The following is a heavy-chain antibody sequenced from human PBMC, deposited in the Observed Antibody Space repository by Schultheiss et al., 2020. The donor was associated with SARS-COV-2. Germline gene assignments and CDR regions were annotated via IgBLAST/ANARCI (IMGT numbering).Heavy chain of an antibody. CDR2: ISAYNGNT. V-gene: IGHV1-18*01. CDR1: GYTFTSQG. Sequence: ASVKVSCKASGYTFTSQGISWVRQAPGQGLEWMGWISAYNGNTNYAQKLQGRVTMTRDTSTSTVYMELSSLRSEDTAVYYCARVIEYGSSYMRFGAYYYYGMDVWGQGTTVTVSS. D-gene: IGHD6-6*01. CDR3: ARVIEYGSSYMRFGAYYYYGMDV. J-gene: IGHJ6*02.